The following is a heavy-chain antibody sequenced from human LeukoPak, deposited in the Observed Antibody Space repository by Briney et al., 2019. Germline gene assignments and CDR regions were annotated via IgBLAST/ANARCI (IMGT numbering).Heavy chain of an antibody. V-gene: IGHV3-23*01. Sequence: GGSLRLSCTASGFTFNIYAMSWVRQAPGKGLEWVSAIRGGGDGTYYADSVKGRFTISRDKSKNSLYLQMNSLRAEDTAVYYCARDLRSLVSTYYFDYWGQGTLVTVSS. J-gene: IGHJ4*02. CDR1: GFTFNIYA. D-gene: IGHD1-1*01. CDR3: ARDLRSLVSTYYFDY. CDR2: IRGGGDGT.